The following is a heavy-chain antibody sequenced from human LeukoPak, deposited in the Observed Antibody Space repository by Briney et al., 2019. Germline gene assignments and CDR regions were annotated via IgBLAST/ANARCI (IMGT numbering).Heavy chain of an antibody. CDR3: ARDQGIFDY. Sequence: GALRLSCSGSGFNLSCYEMNWVRQASREGLEWVSYISSSGSTIYYADSVKGRFTISRDNAKNSLYLQMNSLRDEDSAVYYCARDQGIFDYWGQGTLVTVSS. CDR1: GFNLSCYE. CDR2: ISSSGSTI. V-gene: IGHV3-48*03. J-gene: IGHJ4*02.